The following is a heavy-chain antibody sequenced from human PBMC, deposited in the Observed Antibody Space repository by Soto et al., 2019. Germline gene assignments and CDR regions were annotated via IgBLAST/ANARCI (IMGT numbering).Heavy chain of an antibody. D-gene: IGHD4-4*01. J-gene: IGHJ6*02. Sequence: PGGSLRLSCAASGFTFSSYAMSWVRQAPGKGLEWVSAISGSGGSTYYADSVKGRFTISRDNSKNTLYLQMNSLRAEDTAVYYCARERGSDYSNYLGSYYYYYGMDVWGQGTTVTVSS. CDR2: ISGSGGST. V-gene: IGHV3-23*01. CDR3: ARERGSDYSNYLGSYYYYYGMDV. CDR1: GFTFSSYA.